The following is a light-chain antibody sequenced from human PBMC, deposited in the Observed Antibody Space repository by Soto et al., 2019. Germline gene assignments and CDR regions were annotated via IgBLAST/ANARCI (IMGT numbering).Light chain of an antibody. Sequence: DIQMTQSPSTLSASVGDRVTITCRASQSISSWLAWYQQKPGKAPKLLIYKASSLGSGVPSRFSGSGSGTEFTLTISSLQPVDFATYYCQQYNSHSSYTFGQGTKLEIK. CDR2: KAS. J-gene: IGKJ2*01. CDR3: QQYNSHSSYT. V-gene: IGKV1-5*03. CDR1: QSISSW.